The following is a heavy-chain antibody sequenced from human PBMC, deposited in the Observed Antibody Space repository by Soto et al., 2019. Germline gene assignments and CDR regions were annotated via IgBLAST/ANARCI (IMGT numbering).Heavy chain of an antibody. V-gene: IGHV3-30*18. CDR3: AKDRRESQYDYVWGSYSALDAFDI. J-gene: IGHJ3*02. D-gene: IGHD3-16*01. Sequence: SGGSLRLSCAASGFTFSSYGMHWVRQAPGKGLEWVAVISYDGSNKYYADSVKGRFTISRDNSKNTLYLQMNSLRAEDTAVYYCAKDRRESQYDYVWGSYSALDAFDIWGQGTMVTVSS. CDR1: GFTFSSYG. CDR2: ISYDGSNK.